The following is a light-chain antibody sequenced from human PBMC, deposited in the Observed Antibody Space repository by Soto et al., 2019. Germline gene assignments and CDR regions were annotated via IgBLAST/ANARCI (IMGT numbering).Light chain of an antibody. J-gene: IGLJ1*01. CDR1: SSDVGGCNC. CDR3: SSFTTTRTYV. V-gene: IGLV2-14*01. Sequence: QSALTQPAPVSGSPGQSITISCTGTSSDVGGCNCVSWYQQHPGKAPKLMIYEVNNRPSGVSNRFSGSKSGNAASLTISGLQAEDEADYYCSSFTTTRTYVFGTGTKLTVL. CDR2: EVN.